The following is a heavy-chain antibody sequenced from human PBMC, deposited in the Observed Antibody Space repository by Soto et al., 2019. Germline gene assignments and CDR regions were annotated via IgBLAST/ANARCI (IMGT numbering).Heavy chain of an antibody. V-gene: IGHV3-30*18. CDR1: GFTFDSYG. CDR2: ISSDGNNK. D-gene: IGHD4-17*01. J-gene: IGHJ5*02. Sequence: QVQLVESGGGVVQPGRSLRLSCAASGFTFDSYGMHWVRQAPGKGLEWVAVISSDGNNKYYADSVKGRFTISRDNFKNTLYLQMSSLRADDTAVYYSAKDLLPNTVTTCGSWGQGTLVTVSS. CDR3: AKDLLPNTVTTCGS.